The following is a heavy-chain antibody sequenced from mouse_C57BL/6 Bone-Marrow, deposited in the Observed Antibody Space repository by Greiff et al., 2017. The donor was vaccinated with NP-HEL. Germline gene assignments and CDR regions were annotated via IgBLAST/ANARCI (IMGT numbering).Heavy chain of an antibody. V-gene: IGHV1-64*01. Sequence: QVQLKQPGAELVKPGASVKLSCKASGYTFTSYWMHWVKQRPGQGLEWIGMIHPNSGSTNYNEKFKSKATLTVDKSSSTAYMQLSSLTSEDSAVYYCACAVYGNYGFDYWGQGTTLTVSS. CDR2: IHPNSGST. CDR1: GYTFTSYW. D-gene: IGHD2-1*01. J-gene: IGHJ2*01. CDR3: ACAVYGNYGFDY.